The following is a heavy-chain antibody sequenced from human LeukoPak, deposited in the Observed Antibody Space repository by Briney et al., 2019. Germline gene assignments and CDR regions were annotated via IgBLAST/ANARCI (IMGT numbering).Heavy chain of an antibody. J-gene: IGHJ4*02. Sequence: PGGSLRLSCAASGFTFSNYGMHWVRQAPGKGLEWVAVTSYEGRETYYADSVKGRFSVSRDNSKNIMYLQMNSLGPDDTAVYYCARVTRLGVSGFDFWGQGTLVTVSS. CDR2: TSYEGRET. D-gene: IGHD5/OR15-5a*01. V-gene: IGHV3-30*03. CDR3: ARVTRLGVSGFDF. CDR1: GFTFSNYG.